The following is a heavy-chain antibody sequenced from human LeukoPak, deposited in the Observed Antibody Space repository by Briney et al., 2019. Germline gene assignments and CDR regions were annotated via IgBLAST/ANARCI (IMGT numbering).Heavy chain of an antibody. CDR3: ASVYIAAATSDY. V-gene: IGHV3-21*01. D-gene: IGHD6-13*01. J-gene: IGHJ4*02. CDR1: GFTFSSYS. Sequence: PGGSLRLSCAASGFTFSSYSMNWVRQAPGKGLEWVSSISSSSYIYYADSVKGRFTISRDNAKNSLYLQMNSLRAEDTAVYYCASVYIAAATSDYWGQGTLVTVSS. CDR2: ISSSSYI.